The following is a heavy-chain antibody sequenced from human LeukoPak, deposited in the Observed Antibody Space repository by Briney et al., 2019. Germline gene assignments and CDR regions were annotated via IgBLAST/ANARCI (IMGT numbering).Heavy chain of an antibody. CDR3: AGASIITVFGVDPYYSDY. J-gene: IGHJ4*02. CDR1: GGSISSYY. V-gene: IGHV4-59*01. Sequence: SETLSLTCTVSGGSISSYYWSWIRQPPGKGLEWIGYIYYSGSTNYNPSLKSRVTISVDTSKNQFSLKLSSVTAADTAVYYCAGASIITVFGVDPYYSDYWGQGTLVTVSS. D-gene: IGHD3-3*01. CDR2: IYYSGST.